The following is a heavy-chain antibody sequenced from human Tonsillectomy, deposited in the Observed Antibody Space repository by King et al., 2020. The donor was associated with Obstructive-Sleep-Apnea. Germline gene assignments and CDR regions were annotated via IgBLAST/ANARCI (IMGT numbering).Heavy chain of an antibody. J-gene: IGHJ4*02. CDR2: FSLDTDSR. CDR1: XXXFDRHA. V-gene: IGHV3-9*01. Sequence: VQLVESGGXXVXXGMXLXLSXSXSXXXFDRHAMHXVRQAPGKGLEXXSXFSLDTDSRGYADSVKGRFTVSRDXAKNSLHLEINSLREEDTAFYDXGRDDXPGGLXXWGQGTLVTVSX. CDR3: GRDDXPGGLXX. D-gene: IGHD2-15*01.